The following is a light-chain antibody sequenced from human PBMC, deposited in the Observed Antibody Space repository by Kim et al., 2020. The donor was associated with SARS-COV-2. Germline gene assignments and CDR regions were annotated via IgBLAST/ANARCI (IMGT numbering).Light chain of an antibody. CDR2: NTN. J-gene: IGLJ3*02. CDR3: LLNMGTGIWL. Sequence: QTVVTQEPSFSVSPGGTVTLTCGFTSGSVSTTYYPSWYQQTPGQAPRTLICNTNTRSSGVPDRFSGSILGNKAALTITGAQADDESDYYCLLNMGTGIWLFGGGTQLTVL. CDR1: SGSVSTTYY. V-gene: IGLV8-61*01.